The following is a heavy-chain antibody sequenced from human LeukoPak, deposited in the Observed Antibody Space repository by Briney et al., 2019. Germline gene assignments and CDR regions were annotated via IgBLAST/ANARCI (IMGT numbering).Heavy chain of an antibody. Sequence: GGSLRLSCAASGFTLTSYAMSWVRQAPGKGLEWVSVISGDGTDLDYADSVKGRFTISRDTSKSMVFLQMNSLRVEDTAVYYCAKKRGGNSPYDYWGQGTLVTVSS. V-gene: IGHV3-23*01. J-gene: IGHJ4*02. CDR2: ISGDGTDL. CDR1: GFTLTSYA. CDR3: AKKRGGNSPYDY. D-gene: IGHD3-10*01.